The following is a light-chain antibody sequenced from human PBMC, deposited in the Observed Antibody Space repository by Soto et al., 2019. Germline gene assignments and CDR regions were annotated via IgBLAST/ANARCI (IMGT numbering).Light chain of an antibody. CDR3: QQANSFPLT. CDR2: AAS. CDR1: QGISSW. V-gene: IGKV1-12*01. Sequence: DIQMTQSPSSVSASVGDRVTITCRASQGISSWVARYQQKPGKAPKLLIYAASRLQIGGPSRFSGSGSGTDFTLTISSLQPEDFATYSCQQANSFPLTFGGGTKVEIK. J-gene: IGKJ4*01.